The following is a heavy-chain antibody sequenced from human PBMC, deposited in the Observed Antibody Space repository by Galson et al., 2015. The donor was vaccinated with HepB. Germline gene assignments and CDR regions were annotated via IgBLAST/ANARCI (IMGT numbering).Heavy chain of an antibody. D-gene: IGHD3-3*01. CDR3: ARDRSGGFDP. J-gene: IGHJ5*02. Sequence: SCKASGGTFSSYAISWVRQAPGQGLEWMGGIIPIFGTANYAQKFQGRVTITADESTSTAYMELSSLRSEDTAVYYCARDRSGGFDPWGQGTLVTVSS. CDR2: IIPIFGTA. V-gene: IGHV1-69*01. CDR1: GGTFSSYA.